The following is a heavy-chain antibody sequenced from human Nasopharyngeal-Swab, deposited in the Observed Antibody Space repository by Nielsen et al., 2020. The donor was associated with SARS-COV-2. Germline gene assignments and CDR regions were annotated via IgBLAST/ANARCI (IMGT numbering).Heavy chain of an antibody. Sequence: GESLKISCAASGFTFSNYWMSWVRQAPGKGLEWVANIKQDGSEKYYVDSVKGRFTISRDNAKNSLYLQMNSLRAEDTAVYYCARDGGSYNDYWGQGTLVTVSS. V-gene: IGHV3-7*01. CDR3: ARDGGSYNDY. CDR1: GFTFSNYW. D-gene: IGHD1-26*01. J-gene: IGHJ4*02. CDR2: IKQDGSEK.